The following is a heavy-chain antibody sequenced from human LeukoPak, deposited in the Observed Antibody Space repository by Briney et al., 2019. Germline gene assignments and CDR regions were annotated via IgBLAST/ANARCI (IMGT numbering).Heavy chain of an antibody. CDR1: GFTFSSYA. CDR3: AKDRVQLVVVAATSFDY. V-gene: IGHV3-23*01. D-gene: IGHD2-15*01. CDR2: VSGSGGST. Sequence: PGGSLRLSCAASGFTFSSYAMSWGRQAPGKGLEWVSAVSGSGGSTYYADSVKGRFTITRDNSKNTLYLQMNSLRAEDTAAYYCAKDRVQLVVVAATSFDYWGQGTLVTVSS. J-gene: IGHJ4*02.